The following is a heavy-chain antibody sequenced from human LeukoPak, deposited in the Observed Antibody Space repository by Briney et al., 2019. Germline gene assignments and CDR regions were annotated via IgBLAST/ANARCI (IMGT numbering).Heavy chain of an antibody. J-gene: IGHJ4*02. CDR3: AKERTQTTAFDY. V-gene: IGHV3-23*01. Sequence: GGSLSLSCAASGFTFSSYPMYWVRRAPGKGLEWVSAISGRGTNTYYADSVKGRFTISRDNSKNTLFLQMNSLRAEDTAVYYCAKERTQTTAFDYWGQGTLVTVSS. CDR2: ISGRGTNT. D-gene: IGHD1-7*01. CDR1: GFTFSSYP.